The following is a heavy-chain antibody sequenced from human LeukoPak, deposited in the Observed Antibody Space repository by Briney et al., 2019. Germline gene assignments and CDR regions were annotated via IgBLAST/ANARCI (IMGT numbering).Heavy chain of an antibody. CDR2: IKEDGSEK. CDR1: GFTFNRDW. J-gene: IGHJ3*02. V-gene: IGHV3-7*01. Sequence: PGGSLRLSCAASGFTFNRDWTAWVRQAPGKGLEWVANIKEDGSEKNYVDSVKGRFTISRDNAVNSVYLQMNDLRAEDTAVYYCARDPIERWFGERGPNIGAFDIWGQGTMVTVSS. D-gene: IGHD3-10*01. CDR3: ARDPIERWFGERGPNIGAFDI.